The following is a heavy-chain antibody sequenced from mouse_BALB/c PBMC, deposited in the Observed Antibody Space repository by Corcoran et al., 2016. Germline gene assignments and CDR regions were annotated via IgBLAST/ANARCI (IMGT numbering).Heavy chain of an antibody. V-gene: IGHV1-9*01. D-gene: IGHD1-1*01. CDR3: ARSGTTVVADYAMDY. Sequence: VQLQQSGAELVKPGASVKLSCTATGYTFSSYWIEWVKQRPGHGLEWIGEILPGSGSTNYNEKFKGKATFTADTSSNTAYMQLSSLTSEDSAVYYCARSGTTVVADYAMDYWGQGTSVTVSS. CDR2: ILPGSGST. J-gene: IGHJ4*01. CDR1: GYTFSSYW.